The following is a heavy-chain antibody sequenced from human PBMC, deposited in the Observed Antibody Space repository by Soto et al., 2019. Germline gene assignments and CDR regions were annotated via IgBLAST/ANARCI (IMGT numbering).Heavy chain of an antibody. V-gene: IGHV1-18*01. J-gene: IGHJ4*02. CDR2: ISAYNGNT. CDR3: ARGPYYYGSGSYYWGDY. Sequence: QVQLVQSGTEVKKPGASVKVSCKASGYTFTSYGITWARQAPGQGLEWMGWISAYNGNTNYAQKVQGRVTMTTDTSXSXXYMELRTLISDDTAVYYCARGPYYYGSGSYYWGDYWGQGTLVTVSS. D-gene: IGHD3-10*01. CDR1: GYTFTSYG.